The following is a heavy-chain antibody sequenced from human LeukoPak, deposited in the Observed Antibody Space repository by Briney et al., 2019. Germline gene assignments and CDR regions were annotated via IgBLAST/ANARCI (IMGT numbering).Heavy chain of an antibody. V-gene: IGHV3-53*01. J-gene: IGHJ3*02. CDR1: GFTFSSYS. CDR2: IYSGGST. Sequence: GGSLRLSCAASGFTFSSYSMSWVRQAPGKGLEWVSVIYSGGSTYYADSVKGRFTISRDNSKNTLYLQMNSLRAEDTAVYYCARVDTHDAFDIWGQGTMVTVSS. CDR3: ARVDTHDAFDI. D-gene: IGHD2-2*02.